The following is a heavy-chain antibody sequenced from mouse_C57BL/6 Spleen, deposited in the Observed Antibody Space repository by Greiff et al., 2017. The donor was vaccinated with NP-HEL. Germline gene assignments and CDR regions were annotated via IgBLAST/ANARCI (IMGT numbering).Heavy chain of an antibody. CDR3: TRARDYYGSSGGYFDY. D-gene: IGHD1-1*01. CDR2: ISSGGDYI. Sequence: EVNVVESGEGLVKPGGSLKLSCAASGFTFSSYAMSWVRQTPEKRLEWVAYISSGGDYIYYADTVKGRFTISRDNARNTLYLQMSSLKSEDTAMYYCTRARDYYGSSGGYFDYWGQGTTLTVSS. V-gene: IGHV5-9-1*02. J-gene: IGHJ2*01. CDR1: GFTFSSYA.